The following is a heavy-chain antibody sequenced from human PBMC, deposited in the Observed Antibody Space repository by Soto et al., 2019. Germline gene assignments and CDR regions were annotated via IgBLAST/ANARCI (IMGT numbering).Heavy chain of an antibody. CDR1: GFTFSRFA. CDR2: ISGSGDST. CDR3: ATRGPQYYFDN. Sequence: LRLSCADSGFTFSRFAMSWVRQAPGKGLEWVSAISGSGDSTYYSDSVKGRFTISRDNSKNTLYLQMNSLRAEDTAVYYCATRGPQYYFDNWGQGTLVTVSS. D-gene: IGHD3-10*01. V-gene: IGHV3-23*01. J-gene: IGHJ4*02.